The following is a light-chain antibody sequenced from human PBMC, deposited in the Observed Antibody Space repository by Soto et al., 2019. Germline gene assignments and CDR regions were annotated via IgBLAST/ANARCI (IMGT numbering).Light chain of an antibody. J-gene: IGKJ2*01. Sequence: EIVLTQSPGTLSLSPGERATLSCRASQSVSSSYLAWYQQTPGQAPRLLIYGASNRATGIPDRFSGSGSGTDFTLTISRLEPEDFAVYYCQQHGSSPYTFGQGTKLEIK. CDR3: QQHGSSPYT. CDR1: QSVSSSY. CDR2: GAS. V-gene: IGKV3-20*01.